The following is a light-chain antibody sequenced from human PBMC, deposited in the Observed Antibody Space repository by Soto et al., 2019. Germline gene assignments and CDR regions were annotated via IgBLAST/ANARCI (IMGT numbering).Light chain of an antibody. V-gene: IGLV2-14*01. CDR3: SSYTSSTTLDVL. CDR1: SSDVGGYDY. Sequence: QSALPQPASVSGSPGPSITISCTGTSSDVGGYDYVSWYQQHPGKVPKLIVYAVSSRPSGVSDRFSGSKSGNTASLTISGLQAEDEADYYFSSYTSSTTLDVLFGSGTKLTVL. J-gene: IGLJ2*01. CDR2: AVS.